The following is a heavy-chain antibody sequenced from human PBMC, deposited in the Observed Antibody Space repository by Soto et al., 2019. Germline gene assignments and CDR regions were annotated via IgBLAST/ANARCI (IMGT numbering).Heavy chain of an antibody. V-gene: IGHV4-31*03. J-gene: IGHJ5*02. CDR2: IYYSGST. CDR3: ARGSGRGVTTNWFDP. D-gene: IGHD3-10*01. CDR1: GGSISSGGYY. Sequence: SETLSLTCTVSGGSISSGGYYWSWIRQHPGKGLEWIGYIYYSGSTYYNPSLKSRVTISVDTSKNQFSLKLSSVTAADTAVYYCARGSGRGVTTNWFDPWGQGTLVTVSS.